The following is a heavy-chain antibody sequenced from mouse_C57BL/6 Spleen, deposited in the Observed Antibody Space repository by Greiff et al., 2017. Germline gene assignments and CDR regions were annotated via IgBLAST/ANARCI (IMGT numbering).Heavy chain of an antibody. CDR3: ARKYYYSNYFDY. J-gene: IGHJ2*01. CDR1: GYSFTGYY. D-gene: IGHD2-5*01. V-gene: IGHV1-42*01. Sequence: EVQLQQSGPELVKPGASVKISCKASGYSFTGYYMNWVKQSPEKSLEWIGEINPSTGGTTYNQKFKAKATLTVDKSSSTAYMQLKSLTSEDSAVYYCARKYYYSNYFDYWGQGTTLTVSS. CDR2: INPSTGGT.